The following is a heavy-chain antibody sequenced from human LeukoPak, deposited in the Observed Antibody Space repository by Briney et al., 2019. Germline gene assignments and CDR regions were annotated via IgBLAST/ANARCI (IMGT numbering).Heavy chain of an antibody. D-gene: IGHD2-2*01. CDR1: GGSFSGYH. J-gene: IGHJ5*02. V-gene: IGHV4-34*01. Sequence: SETLSLTCAVYGGSFSGYHWSWIRQPPGKGLEWIGGINHSGSTNYNPSLKSRVTISVDTSKNQFSLKLSSVTAADTAVYYCARGTCSSTSCYDNWFDPWGQGTLVTVSS. CDR3: ARGTCSSTSCYDNWFDP. CDR2: INHSGST.